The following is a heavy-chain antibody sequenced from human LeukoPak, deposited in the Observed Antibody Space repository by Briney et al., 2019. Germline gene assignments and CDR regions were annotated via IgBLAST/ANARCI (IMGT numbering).Heavy chain of an antibody. V-gene: IGHV4-34*01. CDR3: ARGAVPAAMSRDY. CDR1: GGSFSGYY. D-gene: IGHD2-2*01. CDR2: INHSGST. J-gene: IGHJ4*02. Sequence: SETLSLTCAVYGGSFSGYYWRWLRQPPGKGLEWIGEINHSGSTNYNPSLKSRVTISVDTSKNQFPLKLSSVTAADTAVYYCARGAVPAAMSRDYWGQGNLVTVSS.